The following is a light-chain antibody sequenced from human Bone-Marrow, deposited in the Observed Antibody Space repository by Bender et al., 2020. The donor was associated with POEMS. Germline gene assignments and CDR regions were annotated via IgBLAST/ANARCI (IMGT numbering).Light chain of an antibody. V-gene: IGLV1-44*01. CDR1: NSNIGTNA. CDR3: AAWEAGLSGGV. Sequence: QSVLTQPPSASGTPGQRVTISCSGSNSNIGTNAVNWYQQFPGTAPKLLIYSDNQRPSGVPDRFYAFKSGTSASLDISRLQSEGEADYYCAAWEAGLSGGVFGGGTKLTVL. J-gene: IGLJ3*02. CDR2: SDN.